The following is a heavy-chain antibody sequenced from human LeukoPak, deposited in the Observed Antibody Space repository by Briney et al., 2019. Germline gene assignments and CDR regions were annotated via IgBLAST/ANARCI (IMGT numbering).Heavy chain of an antibody. D-gene: IGHD2-15*01. J-gene: IGHJ6*02. CDR1: GFTFSNYW. CDR2: IQGDGSTA. Sequence: GGSLRLSCAASGFTFSNYWMHWVRQVPGKGLVWVSRIQGDGSTARYADSVQGRFTISRDNAKNTLYLQMNSLRAEDTAVYYCTRDQSTISTATYALDVWGQGTAVIVAS. V-gene: IGHV3-74*01. CDR3: TRDQSTISTATYALDV.